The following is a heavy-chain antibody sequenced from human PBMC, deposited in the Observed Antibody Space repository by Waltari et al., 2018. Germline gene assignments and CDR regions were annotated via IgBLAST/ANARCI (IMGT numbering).Heavy chain of an antibody. J-gene: IGHJ4*02. CDR2: FYSGGST. D-gene: IGHD3-10*01. CDR1: GGSISGSY. V-gene: IGHV4-4*07. Sequence: QVQLQESGPGLVKPSETLSLTCTVSGGSISGSYWSWIRQPAGEGLEWIGRFYSGGSTDYNPSPKSRPTMSVDTSKNQFSLKLGSVTAADTAVYYCARGPGRESREAFDYWGQGTLVTVSS. CDR3: ARGPGRESREAFDY.